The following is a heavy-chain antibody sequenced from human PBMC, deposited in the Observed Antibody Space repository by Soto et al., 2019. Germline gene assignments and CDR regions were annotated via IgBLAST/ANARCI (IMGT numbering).Heavy chain of an antibody. Sequence: QVQLQESGPGLVKPSGTLSLTCAVSGGSISSSNWWSWVRQPPGKGLEWIGEIYHSGSTSYNPSLKSRVTISVDKSTSQFSLQLSSVTAADTAVYYCARVKASGVNFDYWGQGTLVTVSS. CDR2: IYHSGST. CDR3: ARVKASGVNFDY. CDR1: GGSISSSNW. J-gene: IGHJ4*02. V-gene: IGHV4-4*02. D-gene: IGHD3-10*01.